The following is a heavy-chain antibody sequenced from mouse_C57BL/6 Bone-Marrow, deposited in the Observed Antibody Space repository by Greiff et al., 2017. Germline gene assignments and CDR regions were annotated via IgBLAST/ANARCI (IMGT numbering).Heavy chain of an antibody. V-gene: IGHV1-61*01. Sequence: VQLQQPGAELVRPGSSVKLSCKASGYTFTSYWMDWVKQRPGQGLEWIGNIYPSDSETHYNQKFKDKATLTVDKSPSTAYMQLSSLTSEDSAVYYCARDGSSYRFAYWGQGTLVTVSA. J-gene: IGHJ3*01. CDR2: IYPSDSET. CDR3: ARDGSSYRFAY. CDR1: GYTFTSYW. D-gene: IGHD1-1*01.